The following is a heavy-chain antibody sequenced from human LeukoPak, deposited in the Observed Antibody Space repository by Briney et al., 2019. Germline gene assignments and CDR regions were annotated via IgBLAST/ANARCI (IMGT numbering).Heavy chain of an antibody. CDR1: GYTFTSYG. CDR3: ASGRTDIVVVPATLRNYYFDY. J-gene: IGHJ4*02. D-gene: IGHD2-2*01. Sequence: ASVKVSCKASGYTFTSYGISWVRQAPGQGLEWMGGIMPISGTANYAQKFQGRVTITADKPTNTAYMELSSLRSEDTAVYYCASGRTDIVVVPATLRNYYFDYWGQGTLVTVSS. CDR2: IMPISGTA. V-gene: IGHV1-69*06.